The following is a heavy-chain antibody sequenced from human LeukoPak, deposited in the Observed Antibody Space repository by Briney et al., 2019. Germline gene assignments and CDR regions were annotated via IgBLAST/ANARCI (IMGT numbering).Heavy chain of an antibody. D-gene: IGHD2-2*02. CDR2: ISGSSSHT. Sequence: GGSLRLSCAASGFTFSAYAMSWVRQAPGKGLEWVSGISGSSSHTKDADFVRGRFTIYRDNSRNTLFLQLNSLTAEDTAVYYCAKEHDYTNAAPEWGFDSWGQGSLVTVSS. CDR3: AKEHDYTNAAPEWGFDS. CDR1: GFTFSAYA. J-gene: IGHJ4*02. V-gene: IGHV3-23*01.